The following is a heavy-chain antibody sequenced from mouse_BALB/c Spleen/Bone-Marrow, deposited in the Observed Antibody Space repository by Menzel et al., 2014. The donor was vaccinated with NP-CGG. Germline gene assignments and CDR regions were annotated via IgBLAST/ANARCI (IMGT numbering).Heavy chain of an antibody. CDR3: ARILYWYFDV. Sequence: VQLQESGPELVKPGASVKISCKASGYTFTDYYINWVKQKPGQGLEWIGWIYPGSGNTKFNERFKGKATLTVDTSSSTAYMQLSSLTSEDTAVYFCARILYWYFDVWGAGTTVTVSS. V-gene: IGHV1-84*02. CDR1: GYTFTDYY. CDR2: IYPGSGNT. J-gene: IGHJ1*01.